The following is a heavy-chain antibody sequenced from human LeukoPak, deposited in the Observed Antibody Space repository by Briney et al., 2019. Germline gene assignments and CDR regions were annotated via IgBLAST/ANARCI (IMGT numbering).Heavy chain of an antibody. CDR1: GFTVSSNY. CDR3: ARDYFDSSGYDAFDI. J-gene: IGHJ3*02. V-gene: IGHV3-53*01. CDR2: IYSGGST. Sequence: GGSLRLSCAASGFTVSSNYMSWVRQAPGKGLEWVSVIYSGGSTYYADSVKGRFTISRDNSKNALYLQMNSLRAEDTAVYYCARDYFDSSGYDAFDIWGHGTMVTVSS. D-gene: IGHD3-22*01.